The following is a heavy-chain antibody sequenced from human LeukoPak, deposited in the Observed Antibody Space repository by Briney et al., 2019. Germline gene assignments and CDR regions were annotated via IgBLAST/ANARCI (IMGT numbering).Heavy chain of an antibody. V-gene: IGHV1-18*01. J-gene: IGHJ4*02. CDR1: GYSFTTYG. D-gene: IGHD6-19*01. Sequence: ASVKVSCKASGYSFTTYGISWVRQAPGQGLEWMGWISAYNANTNYALKLQGRVTMTTDTSTSTAYMELRSLRSDDTAVYYCARDYREWLPEVPFDYWGQGTLVTVSS. CDR2: ISAYNANT. CDR3: ARDYREWLPEVPFDY.